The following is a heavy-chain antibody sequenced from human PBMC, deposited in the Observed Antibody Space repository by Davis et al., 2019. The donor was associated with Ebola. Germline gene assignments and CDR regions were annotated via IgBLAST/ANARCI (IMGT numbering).Heavy chain of an antibody. CDR3: AKDFAYYGEPLYGMDV. Sequence: GESLKISCAASGFTFSSYGMHWVRQAPGKGLEWVAVISYDGSNKYYADSVKGRFTISRDNSKNTLYLQMNSLRAEDTAVYYCAKDFAYYGEPLYGMDVWGQGNPGHRLL. CDR1: GFTFSSYG. V-gene: IGHV3-30*18. D-gene: IGHD4-17*01. J-gene: IGHJ6*02. CDR2: ISYDGSNK.